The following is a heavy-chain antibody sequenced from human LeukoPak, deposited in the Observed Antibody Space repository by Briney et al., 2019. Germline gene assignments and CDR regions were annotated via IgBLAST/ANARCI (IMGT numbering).Heavy chain of an antibody. CDR1: GGSFSGYY. D-gene: IGHD1-14*01. J-gene: IGHJ3*02. CDR3: ARGPTHSYGKAFDI. V-gene: IGHV4-34*01. CDR2: INHSGST. Sequence: SETLSLTCAVYGGSFSGYYWSWIRQPPGKGLGWIGEINHSGSTNYNPSLKSRVTISVDTSKNQFSLKLSSVTAADTAVYYCARGPTHSYGKAFDIWGQGTMVTVSS.